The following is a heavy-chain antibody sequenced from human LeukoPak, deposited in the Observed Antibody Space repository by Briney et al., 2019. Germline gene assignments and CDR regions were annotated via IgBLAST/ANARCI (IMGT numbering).Heavy chain of an antibody. CDR3: ASKVSTGTTTVKGWFNP. D-gene: IGHD1-1*01. CDR1: GFTFSSYW. Sequence: GGSLRLSCAASGFTFSSYWMHWVRQAPGKGLVWVSRINSDGSSTSYAESVKGRFTISRDHAKNTLYLQMNSLRAEDTAVYYCASKVSTGTTTVKGWFNPWGQGTLVTVFS. CDR2: INSDGSST. J-gene: IGHJ5*02. V-gene: IGHV3-74*01.